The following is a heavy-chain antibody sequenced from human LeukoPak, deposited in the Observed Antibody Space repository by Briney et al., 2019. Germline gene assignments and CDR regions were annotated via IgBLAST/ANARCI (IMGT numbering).Heavy chain of an antibody. Sequence: GGPLRLSCAASGFTFSSYAMHWVRQAPGKGLEWVAVISYDGSNKYYADSVKGRFTISRDTFKNTLYLQMNSLRAEDTAVYYCAAGISYWGQGTLVTVSS. CDR2: ISYDGSNK. J-gene: IGHJ4*02. CDR1: GFTFSSYA. CDR3: AAGISY. V-gene: IGHV3-30*04. D-gene: IGHD6-13*01.